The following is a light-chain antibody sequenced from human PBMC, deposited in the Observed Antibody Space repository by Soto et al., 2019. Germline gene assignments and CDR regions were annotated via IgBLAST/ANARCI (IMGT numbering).Light chain of an antibody. CDR3: VQYFRWRT. Sequence: EIVMPQSPATLSVSPGQRATLSCRASQSLSSSLAWYQQKPGQATRLLNYDASTRAADIPAWVSGRGSGTECPLTIGSLQSEDAAVYYWVQYFRWRTVGRGTNVEIK. J-gene: IGKJ1*01. CDR1: QSLSSS. V-gene: IGKV3-15*01. CDR2: DAS.